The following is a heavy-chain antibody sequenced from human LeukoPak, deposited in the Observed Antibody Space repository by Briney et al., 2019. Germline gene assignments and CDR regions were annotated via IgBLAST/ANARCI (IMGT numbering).Heavy chain of an antibody. V-gene: IGHV3-49*04. CDR2: IRSKAYGGTT. CDR1: GFTFGGYA. CDR3: TRPTFDY. Sequence: PGGSLRLSCTASGFTFGGYAMSWVRQAPGKGLEWVGFIRSKAYGGTTEYAASVKGRFTISRDDSKSIAYLQMNSLKTEDTAVYYCTRPTFDYWGQGTLVTVSS. J-gene: IGHJ4*02.